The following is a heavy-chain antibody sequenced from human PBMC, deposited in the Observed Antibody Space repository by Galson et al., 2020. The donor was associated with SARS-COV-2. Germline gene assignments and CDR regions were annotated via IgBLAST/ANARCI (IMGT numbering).Heavy chain of an antibody. V-gene: IGHV3-64D*09. CDR3: VKDGNGGNPGGYFDY. D-gene: IGHD2-15*01. CDR2: ISSNGGST. Sequence: GESLKISCSASGFTFSSYAMHWVRQAPGKGLEYVSAISSNGGSTYYADSVKGRFTISRDNSKNTLYLQMSSLRAEDTAVYYCVKDGNGGNPGGYFDYWGQGTLVTVSS. J-gene: IGHJ4*02. CDR1: GFTFSSYA.